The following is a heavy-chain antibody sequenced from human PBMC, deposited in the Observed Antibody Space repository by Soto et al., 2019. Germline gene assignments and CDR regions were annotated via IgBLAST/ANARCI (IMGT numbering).Heavy chain of an antibody. CDR2: ISAYNGNT. CDR3: ARDPTQLLWFGESLDY. CDR1: GYTFTSYG. J-gene: IGHJ4*02. Sequence: QVQLVQSGAEVKKPGASVKVSCKASGYTFTSYGISWVRQAPGQGLEWMGWISAYNGNTNYAQKLQGRVTMTTDTATSTAYMELRSLRSDDTAVYYCARDPTQLLWFGESLDYWGQGTLVTVSS. D-gene: IGHD3-10*01. V-gene: IGHV1-18*01.